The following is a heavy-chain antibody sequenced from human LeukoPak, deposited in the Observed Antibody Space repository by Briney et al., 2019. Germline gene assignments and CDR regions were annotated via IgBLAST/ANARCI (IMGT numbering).Heavy chain of an antibody. V-gene: IGHV3-21*01. CDR1: GFTFSSYN. Sequence: GGSLRLSCAASGFTFSSYNMNWVRQAPGKGLEWISSISSSSYIYYADSVKGRFTISRDNAKNSLYLQMNSLRAEDTAVYCCARADSSGWYGGYFDYWGQGTLVTVSS. J-gene: IGHJ4*02. CDR2: ISSSSYI. D-gene: IGHD6-19*01. CDR3: ARADSSGWYGGYFDY.